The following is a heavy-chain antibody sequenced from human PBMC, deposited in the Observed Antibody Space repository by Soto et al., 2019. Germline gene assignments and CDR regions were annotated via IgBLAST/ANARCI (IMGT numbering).Heavy chain of an antibody. D-gene: IGHD5-18*01. CDR1: GFTFSSYG. J-gene: IGHJ6*02. CDR2: IWFDGSNK. V-gene: IGHV3-33*01. Sequence: QVHLVESGGGVVQPGRSLRLSCVASGFTFSSYGRHWVRQAPGKGLEWVAVIWFDGSNKYYADSVKGRFTISRDTSKNTLYLQMNSLRAEDTAVYYCARELRGYTYFAYYGMDVWGQGTTVTVSS. CDR3: ARELRGYTYFAYYGMDV.